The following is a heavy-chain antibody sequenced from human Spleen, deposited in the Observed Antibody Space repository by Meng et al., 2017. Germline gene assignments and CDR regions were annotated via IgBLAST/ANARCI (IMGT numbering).Heavy chain of an antibody. J-gene: IGHJ5*02. D-gene: IGHD3-22*01. Sequence: QVHLEESGPGLVKPSQTLSLPCTVSGGSISSGDYYWSWLRQHPGEGLEWIGYIHSSGSTYYNPSLKSRVTISVDKSKNQLSLKLSSMTAADTAVYYCARYVFDSSSLYSNWFDPWGQGTLVIVSS. CDR1: GGSISSGDYY. CDR3: ARYVFDSSSLYSNWFDP. V-gene: IGHV4-31*03. CDR2: IHSSGST.